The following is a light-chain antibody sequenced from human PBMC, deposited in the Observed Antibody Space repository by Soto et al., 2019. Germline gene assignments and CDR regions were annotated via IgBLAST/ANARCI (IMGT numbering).Light chain of an antibody. CDR3: SSYTSSSTPHVV. Sequence: QSVLTQPASVSGSPGQSITISCTGTSSDVGGYNYVSWYQQHPGKAPKLMIYDVSNRPSGVSIRFSGSKSGNTASLTISGLQAEDEADYYCSSYTSSSTPHVVFGGGTKLTVL. CDR1: SSDVGGYNY. J-gene: IGLJ2*01. V-gene: IGLV2-14*01. CDR2: DVS.